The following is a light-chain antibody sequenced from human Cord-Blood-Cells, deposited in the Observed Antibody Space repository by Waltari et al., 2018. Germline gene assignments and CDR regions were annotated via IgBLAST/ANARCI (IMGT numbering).Light chain of an antibody. V-gene: IGLV2-23*01. CDR3: CSYAGSYV. J-gene: IGLJ1*01. CDR1: SSDVGSYNL. CDR2: EGS. Sequence: QSALTQPASVSGSPGQSITISCTGTSSDVGSYNLVYWYQQPPGKAPKLMIYEGSKRPSGVSNRFSGSKSGNTASLTISGLQAEDEADYYCCSYAGSYVFGTGTKVTVL.